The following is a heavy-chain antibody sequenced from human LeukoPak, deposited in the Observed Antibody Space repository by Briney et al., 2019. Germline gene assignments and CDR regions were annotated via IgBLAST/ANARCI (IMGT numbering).Heavy chain of an antibody. Sequence: PGGSLRLSCAASGFTFSNYAMSWVRQAPGKGLEWVSPISNSGGVTYYAESVKGRFTISRDDSKNTLYLQMNSLRAEDTAIYYCAKARGAAAANDFDYWGQGTLVTVSS. J-gene: IGHJ4*02. D-gene: IGHD6-13*01. V-gene: IGHV3-23*01. CDR1: GFTFSNYA. CDR2: ISNSGGVT. CDR3: AKARGAAAANDFDY.